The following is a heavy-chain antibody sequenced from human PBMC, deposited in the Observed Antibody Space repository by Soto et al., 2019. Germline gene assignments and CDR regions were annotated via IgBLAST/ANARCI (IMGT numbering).Heavy chain of an antibody. CDR1: GFTFSSYG. V-gene: IGHV3-30*18. D-gene: IGHD4-17*01. CDR2: ISYDGSNK. Sequence: QVQLVESGGGVVQPGRSLRLSCAASGFTFSSYGMHWVRQAPGKGLEWVAVISYDGSNKYYADSVKGRFTISRDNSKNTLYLQMNSLRAEDTAVYYCAKALHGDGRDYWGQGTLVTVSS. CDR3: AKALHGDGRDY. J-gene: IGHJ4*02.